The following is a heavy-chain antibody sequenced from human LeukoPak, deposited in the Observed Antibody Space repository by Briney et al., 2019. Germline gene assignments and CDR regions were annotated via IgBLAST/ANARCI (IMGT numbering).Heavy chain of an antibody. J-gene: IGHJ4*02. V-gene: IGHV3-30-3*02. CDR2: ISYDGSNK. CDR1: GFTFSSYA. CDR3: ANDPYYFDY. Sequence: GGSLRLSCAASGFTFSSYAMRWVRQAPGKGLEWVAVISYDGSNKYYADSVKGRFTISRDNSKNTLYLQMNSLRAEDTAVYYCANDPYYFDYWGQGTLVTVSS.